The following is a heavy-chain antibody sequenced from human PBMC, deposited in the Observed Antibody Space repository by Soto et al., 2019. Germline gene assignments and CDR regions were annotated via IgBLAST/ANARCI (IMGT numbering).Heavy chain of an antibody. CDR3: ARGGDRFDGMDF. J-gene: IGHJ6*02. Sequence: EVQLVESGGGLVQPGGSLRLSCAASGFGFNGYDMHWVRQAPGKNLEWVAAISTAGDTYYLGSVKGRFTISREDAKNSVSLQMNSLRVGDTAVYYCARGGDRFDGMDFWGQGTTVTVSS. D-gene: IGHD3-16*01. CDR1: GFGFNGYD. V-gene: IGHV3-13*01. CDR2: ISTAGDT.